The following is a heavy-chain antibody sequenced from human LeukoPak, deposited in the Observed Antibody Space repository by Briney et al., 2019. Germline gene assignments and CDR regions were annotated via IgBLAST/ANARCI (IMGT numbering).Heavy chain of an antibody. CDR1: GYTFTSYG. J-gene: IGHJ6*04. Sequence: ASVKVSCKASGYTFTSYGISWVRRAPGQGLEWMGWISAYNGNTNYAQKLQGRVTTTTDTSTSTAYMELRSLRSDDTAVYYCARPRVYNWNDNYYYGMDVWGKGTTVTVSS. CDR2: ISAYNGNT. D-gene: IGHD1-1*01. CDR3: ARPRVYNWNDNYYYGMDV. V-gene: IGHV1-18*04.